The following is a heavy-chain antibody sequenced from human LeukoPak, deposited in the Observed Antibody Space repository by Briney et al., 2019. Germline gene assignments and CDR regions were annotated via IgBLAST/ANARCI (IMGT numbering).Heavy chain of an antibody. V-gene: IGHV1-2*06. D-gene: IGHD3-22*01. J-gene: IGHJ4*02. CDR1: GYTFTGYY. CDR3: ARDSYYYDSSGYYYYFDY. Sequence: GASVKASCKASGYTFTGYYMHWVRQAPGQGLEWMGRINPNSGGTNYAQKFQGRVTMTRDTSISTAYTELSRLRSDDTAVYYCARDSYYYDSSGYYYYFDYWGQGTLVTVSS. CDR2: INPNSGGT.